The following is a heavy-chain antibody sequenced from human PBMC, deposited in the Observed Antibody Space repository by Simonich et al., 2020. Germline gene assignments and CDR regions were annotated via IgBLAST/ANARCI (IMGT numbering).Heavy chain of an antibody. D-gene: IGHD6-13*01. CDR2: TYYSCGY. V-gene: IGHV4-39*01. J-gene: IGHJ3*02. Sequence: HPPPWKGLYEFGITYYSCGYSLTPSLKSRVTISVYTSKTQFSLKLSSVTASDTAVYYCARHAGFAFDIWGQGTMVTVSS. CDR3: ARHAGFAFDI.